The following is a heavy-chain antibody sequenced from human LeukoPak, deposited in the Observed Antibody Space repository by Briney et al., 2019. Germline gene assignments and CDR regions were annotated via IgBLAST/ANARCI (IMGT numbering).Heavy chain of an antibody. CDR1: GFTFRDYH. CDR2: ISISGTTI. D-gene: IGHD6-13*01. Sequence: GGSLRLSCAASGFTFRDYHMGWIRQAPGKGLEWVSYISISGTTIYYANSVKGRFTMSRDDAKNSLYLQMNSLRDDDTAVYYCAKDILAAGLFFDHRGQGTLVTVSS. V-gene: IGHV3-11*01. CDR3: AKDILAAGLFFDH. J-gene: IGHJ4*02.